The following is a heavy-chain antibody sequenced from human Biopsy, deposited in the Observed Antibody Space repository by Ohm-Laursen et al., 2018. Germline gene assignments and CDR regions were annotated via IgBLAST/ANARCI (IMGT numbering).Heavy chain of an antibody. Sequence: ASVKVSCKVSEYTLTELPMHWVRQAPGKGLEWMGGFDPEHGETLYAQKFQGRVTMTEDTSTDTAYMELSSLRSEDTAVYYCALASFDYWGQGTLVTVPS. CDR2: FDPEHGET. J-gene: IGHJ4*02. CDR3: ALASFDY. V-gene: IGHV1-24*01. CDR1: EYTLTELP.